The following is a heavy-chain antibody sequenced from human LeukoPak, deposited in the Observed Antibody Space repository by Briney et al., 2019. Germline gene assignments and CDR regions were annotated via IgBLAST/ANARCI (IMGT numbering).Heavy chain of an antibody. V-gene: IGHV4-38-2*02. Sequence: SETLSLTCTVSGYSISSGYYWGWIRQPPGKGLEWIGSIYHSGSTYYNPSLKSRVTISVDTSKNQFSLKLRPVTAADTAVYYCARISSSNWYNERGAFDVWGQGTMVTVSS. CDR1: GYSISSGYY. J-gene: IGHJ3*01. CDR3: ARISSSNWYNERGAFDV. CDR2: IYHSGST. D-gene: IGHD6-13*01.